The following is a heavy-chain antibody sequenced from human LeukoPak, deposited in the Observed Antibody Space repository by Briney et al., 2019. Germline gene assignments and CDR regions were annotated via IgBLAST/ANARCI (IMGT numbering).Heavy chain of an antibody. CDR2: ISSSGSTI. CDR3: AELGITMIGGV. Sequence: GGSLRLSCAASGFTFSSYEVNWVRQAPGKGLEWVSYISSSGSTIYYADSVKGRFTISRDNAKNSLYLQMNSLRAEDTAVYYCAELGITMIGGVWGKGTTVTVSS. V-gene: IGHV3-48*03. D-gene: IGHD3-10*02. CDR1: GFTFSSYE. J-gene: IGHJ6*04.